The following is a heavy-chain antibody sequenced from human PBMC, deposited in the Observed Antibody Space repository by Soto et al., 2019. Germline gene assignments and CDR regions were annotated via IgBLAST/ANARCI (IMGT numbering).Heavy chain of an antibody. V-gene: IGHV3-72*01. D-gene: IGHD6-6*01. CDR3: AKRSIATTLGGPLYYFDY. Sequence: GGSLRLSCAASGFTFSDHYMDWVRQAPGKGLEWVGRIRSKANSYMTEYAASVKGRFTISRDDSKYSLYLQMNSLKTEDTAVYYCAKRSIATTLGGPLYYFDYWGQGTLVTVSS. CDR2: IRSKANSYMT. CDR1: GFTFSDHY. J-gene: IGHJ4*02.